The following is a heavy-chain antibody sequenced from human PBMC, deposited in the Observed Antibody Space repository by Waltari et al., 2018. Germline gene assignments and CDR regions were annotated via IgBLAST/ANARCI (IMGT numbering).Heavy chain of an antibody. Sequence: QVQLQESGPGLVKPSETLSLTCAVSGYSISSGYYWGWIRQPPGKGLEWIGSIYHSGGTYYNPSLKSRVTISVDTSKNQFSLKLSSVTAADTAVYYCARHGHSSGYYRHPIDYWGQGTLVTVSS. CDR3: ARHGHSSGYYRHPIDY. J-gene: IGHJ4*02. CDR2: IYHSGGT. V-gene: IGHV4-38-2*01. D-gene: IGHD3-22*01. CDR1: GYSISSGYY.